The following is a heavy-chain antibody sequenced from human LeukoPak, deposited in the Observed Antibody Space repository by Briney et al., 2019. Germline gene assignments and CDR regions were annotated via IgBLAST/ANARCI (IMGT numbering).Heavy chain of an antibody. J-gene: IGHJ4*02. V-gene: IGHV1-69*13. CDR2: IIPIFGTA. CDR1: GGTCSIYA. D-gene: IGHD3-3*01. Sequence: SVTVSCTASGGTCSIYAISWVRQATGQGLEWMGGIIPIFGTANYAQKFQGRVTITADESTSTAYMELSSLRSEDTAVYYCARASPDFWSGYYHFDYWGQGTLVTVSS. CDR3: ARASPDFWSGYYHFDY.